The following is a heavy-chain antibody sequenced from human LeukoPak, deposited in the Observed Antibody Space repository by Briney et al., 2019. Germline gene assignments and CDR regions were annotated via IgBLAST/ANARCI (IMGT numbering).Heavy chain of an antibody. CDR1: GGSISSYY. Sequence: SETLSLTSTVSGGSISSYYWSWIRQPAGQGLEWIGRIYTSGSTNYNPSLKSRVTMSVDTSKNQFSLKLSSVTAADTAVYYCARGLVGGGSYYFDYWGQGTLVTVSS. V-gene: IGHV4-4*07. CDR3: ARGLVGGGSYYFDY. CDR2: IYTSGST. J-gene: IGHJ4*02. D-gene: IGHD1-26*01.